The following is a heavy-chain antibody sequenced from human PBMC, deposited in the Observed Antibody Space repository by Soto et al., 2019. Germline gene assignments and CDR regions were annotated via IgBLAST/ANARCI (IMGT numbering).Heavy chain of an antibody. CDR2: ISGSGGST. D-gene: IGHD6-13*01. CDR1: GGTFISYA. J-gene: IGHJ4*02. Sequence: GGSLRLSCAASGGTFISYAMSWVRQAPGKGLEWVSAISGSGGSTYYADSVKGRFTISRDNSKNTLYLQMNSLRAEDTDVYYCAKDREVAAAGTGYYFDYWGQGTLVTVSS. V-gene: IGHV3-23*01. CDR3: AKDREVAAAGTGYYFDY.